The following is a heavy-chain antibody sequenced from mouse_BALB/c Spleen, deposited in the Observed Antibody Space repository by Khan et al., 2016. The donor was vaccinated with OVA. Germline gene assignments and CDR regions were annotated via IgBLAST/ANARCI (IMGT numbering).Heavy chain of an antibody. J-gene: IGHJ3*01. CDR2: INPSNGYT. V-gene: IGHV1-4*01. CDR3: LRDGAYHRNDGWFAY. CDR1: GYTFTSYT. Sequence: VQLVESGAELARPGASVKMSCKASGYTFTSYTIHWIKKRPGQGLEWIGYINPSNGYTNYNQKFKDKATLTTDKSSTTAYLQLSSLTSDDSAVXNGLRDGAYHRNDGWFAYWGQGTLVTVSA. D-gene: IGHD2-14*01.